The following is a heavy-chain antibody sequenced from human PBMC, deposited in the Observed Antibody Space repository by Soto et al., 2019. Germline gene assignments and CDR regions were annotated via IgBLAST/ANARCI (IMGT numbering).Heavy chain of an antibody. J-gene: IGHJ4*02. Sequence: SVKVSCKASGGTFSSYAISWVRQAPGQGLEWMGGIIPIFGTANYAQKFQGRVTITADESTSTAYMELSSLRSEDTAVYYCARLRLGEFYYFDYWGQGTLVTVSS. CDR1: GGTFSSYA. CDR2: IIPIFGTA. D-gene: IGHD3-16*01. CDR3: ARLRLGEFYYFDY. V-gene: IGHV1-69*13.